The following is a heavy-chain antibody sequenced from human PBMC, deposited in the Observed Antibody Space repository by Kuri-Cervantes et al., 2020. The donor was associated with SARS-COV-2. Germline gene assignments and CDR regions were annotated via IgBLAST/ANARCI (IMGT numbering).Heavy chain of an antibody. CDR3: AKMDGIRLGIEY. CDR1: GFTFSNYN. Sequence: GGSLRLSCAASGFTFSNYNMHWVRQAPGKGLEWVALISFDGGKRYYADSVKGRFTISRDNSKNTLYLQMHSLRGVDTAIYYCAKMDGIRLGIEYWGQGNLVTVSS. J-gene: IGHJ4*02. CDR2: ISFDGGKR. D-gene: IGHD1-14*01. V-gene: IGHV3-30*18.